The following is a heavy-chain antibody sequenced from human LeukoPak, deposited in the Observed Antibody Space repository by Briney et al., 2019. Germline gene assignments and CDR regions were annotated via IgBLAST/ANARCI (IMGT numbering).Heavy chain of an antibody. D-gene: IGHD1-26*01. CDR1: GGSISSYY. J-gene: IGHJ4*02. CDR3: ARSVVGASYSFDY. Sequence: SETLSLTCTVSGGSISSYYWNWIRQPPGKGLEWIGYIYYSGSTNYNPSPKSRVTISVDTSKNQFSLKLSSVTAADTAVYYCARSVVGASYSFDYWGPGTVVTVSS. CDR2: IYYSGST. V-gene: IGHV4-59*01.